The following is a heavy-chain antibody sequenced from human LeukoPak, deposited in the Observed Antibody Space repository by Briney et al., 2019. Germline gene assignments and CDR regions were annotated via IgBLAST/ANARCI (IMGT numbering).Heavy chain of an antibody. Sequence: GGSLRLSCAASGFTFSSYAMSWVRQAPGKGLVWVSAISGSGGSTYYADSVKGRFTISRDNSKNTLYLQMNSLRAEDTAVYYCAKDPLWFGEENWFDPWGQGTLVTVSS. CDR1: GFTFSSYA. CDR2: ISGSGGST. CDR3: AKDPLWFGEENWFDP. D-gene: IGHD3-10*01. V-gene: IGHV3-23*01. J-gene: IGHJ5*02.